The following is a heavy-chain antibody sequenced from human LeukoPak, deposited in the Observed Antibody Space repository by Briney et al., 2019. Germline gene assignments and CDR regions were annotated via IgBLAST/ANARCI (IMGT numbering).Heavy chain of an antibody. CDR3: VRDNDWAFHY. CDR1: GFTFSSYV. Sequence: GGSLRLSCAASGFTFSSYVMSWVRRAPGKGLEWVSYISHDSERIYYADSVKGRFTISRDNADNSLYLQMNNLRDEDTALYYCVRDNDWAFHYWGQGTLVTVSS. CDR2: ISHDSERI. J-gene: IGHJ4*02. V-gene: IGHV3-48*02. D-gene: IGHD3-9*01.